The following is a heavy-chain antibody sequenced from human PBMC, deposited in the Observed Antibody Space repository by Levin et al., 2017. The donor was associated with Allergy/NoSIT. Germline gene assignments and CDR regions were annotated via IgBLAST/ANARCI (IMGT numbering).Heavy chain of an antibody. CDR2: IKHDGSEK. J-gene: IGHJ4*02. CDR1: GFTFNNFW. Sequence: PGGSLRLSCAASGFTFNNFWMIWVRQAPGQGLEWVANIKHDGSEKNYVGSVKGRFTISRDSAENSLFLQMNSLRAEDTGVYYCTRGVPYFGLGSHSDYWGQGTLVSVSS. V-gene: IGHV3-7*01. D-gene: IGHD3-10*01. CDR3: TRGVPYFGLGSHSDY.